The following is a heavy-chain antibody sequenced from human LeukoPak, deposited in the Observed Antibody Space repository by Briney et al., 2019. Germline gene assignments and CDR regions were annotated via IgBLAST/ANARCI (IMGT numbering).Heavy chain of an antibody. V-gene: IGHV3-48*04. CDR3: TRAVAAADFSPGY. Sequence: GGSLRLSCAASGFTFSSYSMNWVRQAPGKGLEWVSYISSSSYSTIYYADSVKGRFTISRDNAKNSVYLQMNSLRAEDTAVYYCTRAVAAADFSPGYWGQGTLVTVSS. J-gene: IGHJ4*02. CDR2: ISSSSYSTI. CDR1: GFTFSSYS. D-gene: IGHD3/OR15-3a*01.